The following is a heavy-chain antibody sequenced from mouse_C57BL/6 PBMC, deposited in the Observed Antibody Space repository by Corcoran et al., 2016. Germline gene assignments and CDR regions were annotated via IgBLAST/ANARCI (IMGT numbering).Heavy chain of an antibody. CDR2: INPNNGGT. CDR1: GYTFTDYY. J-gene: IGHJ2*01. D-gene: IGHD2-3*01. Sequence: VQLKQSGAELVKPGASVKISCKASGYTFTDYYMNWVKQSHGKSLEWIGDINPNNGGTSYNQKFKGKATLTVDKSSSTAYMELRSLTSEDSAVYYCARDGYYDYWGQGTTLTVSS. CDR3: ARDGYYDY. V-gene: IGHV1-26*01.